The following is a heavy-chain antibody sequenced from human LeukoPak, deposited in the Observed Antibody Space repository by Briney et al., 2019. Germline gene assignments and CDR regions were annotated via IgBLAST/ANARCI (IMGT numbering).Heavy chain of an antibody. CDR1: GFTFSTYW. J-gene: IGHJ4*02. CDR3: AREGSDFWSGYTYYFDY. CDR2: VKHDGSEK. D-gene: IGHD3-3*01. Sequence: PGGSLRLSCAASGFTFSTYWMSWVRQAPGQGLEWVANVKHDGSEKYYVDSVKGRFTISRDNAKNSLYLQMNSLRDEDTAVYYCAREGSDFWSGYTYYFDYWGQGTLVTVSS. V-gene: IGHV3-7*03.